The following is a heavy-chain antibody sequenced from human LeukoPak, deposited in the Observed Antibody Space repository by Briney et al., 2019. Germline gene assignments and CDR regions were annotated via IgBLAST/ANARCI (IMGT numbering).Heavy chain of an antibody. CDR2: IYYSGST. J-gene: IGHJ5*02. CDR1: GVSISSYY. D-gene: IGHD6-13*01. CDR3: ARDLRSIAADWFDP. Sequence: SETLSLTCTVSGVSISSYYWSWIRQPPGKGLEWIGYIYYSGSTNYNPSLKSRVTISVDTSKNQFSLKLSSVTAADTAVYYCARDLRSIAADWFDPWGQGTLVTVSS. V-gene: IGHV4-59*01.